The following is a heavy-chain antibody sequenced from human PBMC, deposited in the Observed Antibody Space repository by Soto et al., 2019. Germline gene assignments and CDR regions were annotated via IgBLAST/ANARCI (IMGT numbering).Heavy chain of an antibody. Sequence: QVQLVQSGAEVKKPGASVKVSCKASGYTFTNYAFSWVRQAPGQGLEWMGWISAYNGNTNYPQKLQGRVTITTDTATSTAYMELRSLRSEDTAVYYCARDLAAAGGFDCWGQGTLVTVSS. V-gene: IGHV1-18*01. J-gene: IGHJ4*02. CDR3: ARDLAAAGGFDC. D-gene: IGHD6-13*01. CDR1: GYTFTNYA. CDR2: ISAYNGNT.